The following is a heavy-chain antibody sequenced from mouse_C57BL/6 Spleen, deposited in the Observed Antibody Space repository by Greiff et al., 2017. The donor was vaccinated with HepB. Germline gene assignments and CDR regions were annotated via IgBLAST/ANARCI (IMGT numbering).Heavy chain of an antibody. CDR2: ISSGGSYT. Sequence: EVNVVESGGDLVKPGGSLKLSCAASGFTFSSYGMSWVRQTPDKRLEWVATISSGGSYTYYPDSVKGRFTISRDNAKNTLYLQMSSLKSEDTAMYYCARQSYGMDYWGQGTSVTVSS. CDR1: GFTFSSYG. J-gene: IGHJ4*01. D-gene: IGHD1-1*01. CDR3: ARQSYGMDY. V-gene: IGHV5-6*01.